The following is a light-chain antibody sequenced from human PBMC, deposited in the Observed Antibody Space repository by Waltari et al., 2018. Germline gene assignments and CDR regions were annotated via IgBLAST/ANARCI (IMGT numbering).Light chain of an antibody. CDR2: END. J-gene: IGLJ3*02. V-gene: IGLV1-51*02. CDR1: TSNIGNND. Sequence: QSVLTQPPSVSAAPGQKVTISCSGSTSNIGNNDVSWYQQLPGTAPKLLIFENDRRPSGIPGRFSGSKSGTSATLGITGLQTWDEADYFCGTWDSSLSGEFWVFGGGTKLTVL. CDR3: GTWDSSLSGEFWV.